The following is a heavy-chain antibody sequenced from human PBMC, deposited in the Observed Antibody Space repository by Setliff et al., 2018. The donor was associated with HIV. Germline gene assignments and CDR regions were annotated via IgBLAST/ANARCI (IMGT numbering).Heavy chain of an antibody. CDR2: ISYDGSNK. CDR1: GFTFSSYA. J-gene: IGHJ6*02. Sequence: GSLRLSCAASGFTFSSYAMHWVRQAPGKGLEWVAVISYDGSNKYYADSVKGRFTISRDNSKNTLYLQMNSLRAEDTAVYYCARKGGYYYVAYYYGMDVWGQGTTVTVSS. D-gene: IGHD3-22*01. V-gene: IGHV3-30*04. CDR3: ARKGGYYYVAYYYGMDV.